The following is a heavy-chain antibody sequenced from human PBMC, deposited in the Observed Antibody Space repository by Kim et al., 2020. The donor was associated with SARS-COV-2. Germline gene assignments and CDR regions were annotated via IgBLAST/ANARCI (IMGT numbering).Heavy chain of an antibody. CDR1: GYTFNSYD. Sequence: ASVKVSCKASGYTFNSYDINWVRQATGQGLEWMGWMNLNSGNTGSAQKFQGRVTMTRNTSISTAYMELSSLKSEDTAIYYCAFRSTVTTTIDYWGQGTLVTVSS. CDR3: AFRSTVTTTIDY. D-gene: IGHD4-17*01. V-gene: IGHV1-8*01. CDR2: MNLNSGNT. J-gene: IGHJ4*02.